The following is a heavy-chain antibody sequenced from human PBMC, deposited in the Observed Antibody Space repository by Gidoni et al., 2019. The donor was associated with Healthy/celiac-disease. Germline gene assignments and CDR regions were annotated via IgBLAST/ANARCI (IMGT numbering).Heavy chain of an antibody. CDR3: ATRTPLNNHYYHEIDY. D-gene: IGHD1-26*01. CDR1: GYTLPELS. CDR2: FDPEDGET. V-gene: IGHV1-24*01. J-gene: IGHJ4*02. Sequence: QVQLVQSGAEVTKPGASVKVSCKVSGYTLPELSMHWVRQAPGEGLEWLGGFDPEDGETSYAQKFQGRVTMTEDTSTDTAYMELSSLRSEDTAVYYCATRTPLNNHYYHEIDYWGQGTLVTVSS.